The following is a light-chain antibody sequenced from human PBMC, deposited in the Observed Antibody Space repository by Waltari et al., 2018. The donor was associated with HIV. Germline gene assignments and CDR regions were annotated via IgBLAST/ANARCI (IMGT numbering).Light chain of an antibody. J-gene: IGKJ2*03. CDR1: QSVLYSSNNNNY. V-gene: IGKV4-1*01. Sequence: DIVMTQSPDSLAVSLGERATINCKSSQSVLYSSNNNNYLAWYQQKPGQPPKLLIYWASTRESGVPDRFSGSGSGTDFTLTISSLQAEDVAVYYCQQYYSTPYRFGQGTKLEIK. CDR3: QQYYSTPYR. CDR2: WAS.